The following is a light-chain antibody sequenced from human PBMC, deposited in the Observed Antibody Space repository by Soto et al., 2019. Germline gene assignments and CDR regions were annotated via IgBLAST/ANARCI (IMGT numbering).Light chain of an antibody. Sequence: EVVLTQSPGPLSLSPGEKATLSCRAGRTINGNYLGWYQLKRGQAPRLLIYGTTTRATGILDRFSGSGSGTEFTLTISRLEPEDSAVYYCQQYGSTPWPFGQGTKVEI. CDR2: GTT. V-gene: IGKV3-20*01. CDR3: QQYGSTPWP. CDR1: RTINGNY. J-gene: IGKJ1*01.